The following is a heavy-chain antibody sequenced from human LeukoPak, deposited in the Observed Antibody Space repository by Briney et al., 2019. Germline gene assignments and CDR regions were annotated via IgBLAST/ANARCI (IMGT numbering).Heavy chain of an antibody. V-gene: IGHV1-2*02. CDR1: GYTFTDYY. CDR2: VNPHSGGT. J-gene: IGHJ4*02. D-gene: IGHD5-12*01. CDR3: ARDRSSLYNGNYAF. Sequence: ASVKVSCKTSGYTFTDYYIHWVRQAPGQGLEFMGWVNPHSGGTSYAAKFRGRVTLTRDTSTTTSYMDLSSLTSGDTAVYYCARDRSSLYNGNYAFWGQGTLVTVSS.